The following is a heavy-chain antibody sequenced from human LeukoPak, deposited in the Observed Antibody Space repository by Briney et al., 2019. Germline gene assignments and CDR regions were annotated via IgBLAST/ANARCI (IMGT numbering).Heavy chain of an antibody. V-gene: IGHV4-30-4*02. Sequence: TSETLSLTCTVSGGSISSGDYYWSWLRQPPGKGLVWFVYIYYSGSTYYNPSLKSRVTISVDTSKNQFSLKLSSVTAADTAVYYCARSLRWLQSTPVLFDYWGQGTLVTVSS. CDR3: ARSLRWLQSTPVLFDY. D-gene: IGHD5-24*01. CDR2: IYYSGST. CDR1: GGSISSGDYY. J-gene: IGHJ4*02.